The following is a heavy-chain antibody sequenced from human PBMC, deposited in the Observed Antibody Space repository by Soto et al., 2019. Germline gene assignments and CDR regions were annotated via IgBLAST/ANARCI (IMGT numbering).Heavy chain of an antibody. D-gene: IGHD1-20*01. CDR2: IYYSGRT. CDR3: AIGKVFQYYFDY. Sequence: PSETLSLTCTVSGGSISSGDYYWSWIRQPPGQGLEWIGYIYYSGRTYYNPSLKSRATISVDTYKNQFSLKLSSVTAADTAVYYCAIGKVFQYYFDYWGQGTLATVSS. J-gene: IGHJ4*02. CDR1: GGSISSGDYY. V-gene: IGHV4-30-4*01.